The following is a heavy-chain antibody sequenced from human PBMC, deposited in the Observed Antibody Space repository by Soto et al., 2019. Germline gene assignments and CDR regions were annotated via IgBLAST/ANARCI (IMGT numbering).Heavy chain of an antibody. V-gene: IGHV1-18*01. Sequence: ASVKVSCKASGYTFTSYGISWVRQAPGQGLEWMGWISAYNGNTNYAQKLQGRVTMTTDTSTSTAYMELRSLRSDDTAVYYCAKGYYDFWSGYGTDAFDIWGQGTMVTVSS. CDR3: AKGYYDFWSGYGTDAFDI. J-gene: IGHJ3*02. CDR2: ISAYNGNT. D-gene: IGHD3-3*01. CDR1: GYTFTSYG.